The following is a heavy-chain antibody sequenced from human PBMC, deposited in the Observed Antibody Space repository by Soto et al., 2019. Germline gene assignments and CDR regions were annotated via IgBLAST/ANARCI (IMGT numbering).Heavy chain of an antibody. Sequence: QVQLVQSGAEVQKPGSSVKVSCKASGGTFSSYAISWVRQAPGQGLEWMGGIIPIFGTANYAQKFQGRVTITADESTSTAYMELSSLRSEDTAVYYCARGGDYYDSSGYYYGAFDIWGQGTMVTVSS. CDR2: IIPIFGTA. CDR1: GGTFSSYA. CDR3: ARGGDYYDSSGYYYGAFDI. J-gene: IGHJ3*02. V-gene: IGHV1-69*01. D-gene: IGHD3-22*01.